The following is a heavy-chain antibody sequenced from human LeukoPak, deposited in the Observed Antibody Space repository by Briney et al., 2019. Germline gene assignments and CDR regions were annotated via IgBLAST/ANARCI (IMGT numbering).Heavy chain of an antibody. CDR3: ARLQYTGSYYLDY. J-gene: IGHJ4*02. CDR2: IYGSGST. V-gene: IGHV4-59*08. D-gene: IGHD1-26*01. Sequence: SETLSLTCTVSGGSISSSYWSWIRQPPGKGLEWIGYIYGSGSTNYNPSLKSRVTISVDTSKNLFSLKLSSVTAADTAVYYCARLQYTGSYYLDYWGQGILVTVSS. CDR1: GGSISSSY.